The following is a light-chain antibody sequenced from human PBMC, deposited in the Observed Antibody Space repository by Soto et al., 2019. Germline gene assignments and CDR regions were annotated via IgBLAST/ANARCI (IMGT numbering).Light chain of an antibody. V-gene: IGKV3-15*01. CDR2: GAS. Sequence: EIVMTQSPATLSLSPWGRATLSCRASQSITRNLAWYQQHPGXXPXLLVYGASTRATGIPVRFSGSGSGTDFTLSISSLQSEDFAVYYCQQYNNWPLWTFGQGTKVDIK. CDR1: QSITRN. J-gene: IGKJ1*01. CDR3: QQYNNWPLWT.